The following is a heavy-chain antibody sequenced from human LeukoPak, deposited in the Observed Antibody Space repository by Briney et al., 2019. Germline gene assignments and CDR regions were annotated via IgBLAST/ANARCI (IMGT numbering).Heavy chain of an antibody. CDR1: GGSISSYY. J-gene: IGHJ5*02. D-gene: IGHD4-17*01. CDR2: IYYSGST. V-gene: IGHV4-59*12. Sequence: PSETLSLTCTVSGGSISSYYWSWIRQPPGKGLEWIGYIYYSGSTYYNPSLKSRVTISVDTSKNHFSLRLTSVTAADTAVYYCARTAGKGDYVGWFDPWGQGTLVTVSS. CDR3: ARTAGKGDYVGWFDP.